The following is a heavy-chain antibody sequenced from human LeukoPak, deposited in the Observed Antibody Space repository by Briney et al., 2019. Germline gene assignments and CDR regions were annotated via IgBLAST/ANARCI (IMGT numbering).Heavy chain of an antibody. CDR2: LSGSGAST. CDR1: AFTFGHYA. V-gene: IGHV3-23*01. D-gene: IGHD3-10*01. CDR3: AKGSDRSGSYYLDY. J-gene: IGHJ4*02. Sequence: SGGSLRLSCAASAFTFGHYAMNWVRQAPGKGLEWVSGLSGSGASTYYADSVKGRFTISRDNSKHTLYLQMNRLRDEDTAVYYCAKGSDRSGSYYLDYWGQGTLVTVSS.